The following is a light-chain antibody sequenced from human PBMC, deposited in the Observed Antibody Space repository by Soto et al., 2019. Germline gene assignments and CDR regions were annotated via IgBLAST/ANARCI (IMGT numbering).Light chain of an antibody. CDR1: QSVSSD. CDR3: QQYNKWPPIT. V-gene: IGKV3-15*01. J-gene: IGKJ5*01. CDR2: GAS. Sequence: EIVLTQAPAALSISPGERATLSGRASQSVSSDLAWHQQKPGQAPRLLIYGASTRATGIPARFSGSGSGTEFTLNISSLQSEDFAVYYCQQYNKWPPITFGQGTRLEIK.